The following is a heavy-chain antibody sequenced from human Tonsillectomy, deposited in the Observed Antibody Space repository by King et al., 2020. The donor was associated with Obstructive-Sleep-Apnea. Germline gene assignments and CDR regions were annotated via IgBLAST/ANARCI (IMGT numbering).Heavy chain of an antibody. V-gene: IGHV4-59*01. Sequence: QLQESGPGLVKPSETLSLTCIVSGDSISTYYWNWIRQPPGKGLEWIGYIYYSGSTNYNPSLKSRVTISVDTSKNQFSLKLTSVTAADTAVYYCASARGFYDAFDIWGQGTMVTVSS. CDR2: IYYSGST. CDR1: GDSISTYY. CDR3: ASARGFYDAFDI. D-gene: IGHD2/OR15-2a*01. J-gene: IGHJ3*02.